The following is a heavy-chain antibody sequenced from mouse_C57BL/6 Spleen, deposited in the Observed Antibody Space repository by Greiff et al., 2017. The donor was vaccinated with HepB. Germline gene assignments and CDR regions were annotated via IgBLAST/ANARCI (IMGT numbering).Heavy chain of an antibody. J-gene: IGHJ2*01. CDR2: INPSTGGT. V-gene: IGHV1-42*01. CDR1: GYSFTGYY. Sequence: EVQLQQSGPELVKPGASVKISCTASGYSFTGYYMNWVKQSPEKSLEWIGEINPSTGGTTYNQKFKAKATLTVDKSYSTAYMQLKSLTSEDSAIYYCARSGDGYYRFDCWGQGTTLTVSS. CDR3: ARSGDGYYRFDC. D-gene: IGHD2-3*01.